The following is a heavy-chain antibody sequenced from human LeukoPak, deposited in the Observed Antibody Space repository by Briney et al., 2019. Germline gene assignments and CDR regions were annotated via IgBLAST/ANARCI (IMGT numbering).Heavy chain of an antibody. V-gene: IGHV3-23*01. Sequence: GGSLRLSCVASGFIFSEYAMSWVRQAPGKGLEWVSAISGNGVSTYYADSVKGRFTISRDNSKNTLYLQMNSLRAEDTAVYYCAKAPLSYDSSGPFDYWGQGTLVTVSS. D-gene: IGHD3-22*01. J-gene: IGHJ4*02. CDR1: GFIFSEYA. CDR2: ISGNGVST. CDR3: AKAPLSYDSSGPFDY.